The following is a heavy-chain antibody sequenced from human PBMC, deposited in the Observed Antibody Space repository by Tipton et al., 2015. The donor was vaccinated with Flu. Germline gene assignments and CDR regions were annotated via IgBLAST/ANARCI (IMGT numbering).Heavy chain of an antibody. CDR2: ISRSSSYI. CDR1: GFTFSYYS. Sequence: SLRLSCAASGFTFSYYSMNWVRQAPGKGLEWVSSISRSSSYIYYADSVKGRFTISRDNAKNSLYLQMNSLRAEDTAVYYCARDEGILTGTHNDYWGQGTLVTVSS. CDR3: ARDEGILTGTHNDY. D-gene: IGHD3-9*01. V-gene: IGHV3-21*01. J-gene: IGHJ4*02.